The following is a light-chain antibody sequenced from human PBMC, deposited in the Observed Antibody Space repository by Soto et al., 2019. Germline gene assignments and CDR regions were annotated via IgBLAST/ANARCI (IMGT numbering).Light chain of an antibody. Sequence: EIVLTQSPGTLSLSPGERGTLSCRASRSVSSNYLAWYQQRPGQAXRLLIYGASSRATGIPDRFSGNGYGTDCNLNIGRLEAEDVAVYDGQQYGSSPRTFGRGTKVDIK. CDR3: QQYGSSPRT. CDR1: RSVSSNY. CDR2: GAS. V-gene: IGKV3-20*01. J-gene: IGKJ1*01.